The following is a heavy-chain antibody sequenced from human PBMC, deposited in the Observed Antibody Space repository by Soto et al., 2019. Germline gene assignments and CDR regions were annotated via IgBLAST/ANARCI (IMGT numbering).Heavy chain of an antibody. V-gene: IGHV1-46*01. CDR2: INPSGGST. CDR3: ARGGERVAQLRTVGYSSGWLDY. J-gene: IGHJ4*02. D-gene: IGHD6-19*01. Sequence: QVQLVQSGAEVKKPGASVKVSCKASGYTFTSYYMHWVRQAPGQGLEWMGIINPSGGSTSYAQKFQGRVTMTRDTSTSTVYMELSSLRSEDTAVYYCARGGERVAQLRTVGYSSGWLDYWGQGTLVTVSS. CDR1: GYTFTSYY.